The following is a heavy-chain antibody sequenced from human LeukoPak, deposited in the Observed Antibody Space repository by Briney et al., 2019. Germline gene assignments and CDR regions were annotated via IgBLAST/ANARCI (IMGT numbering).Heavy chain of an antibody. CDR2: IYYSGST. CDR3: ARDDSSGYRTFDY. CDR1: GGSISSYY. J-gene: IGHJ4*02. Sequence: PSETLSLTCTVSGGSISSYYWSWIRQPPGKGLEWIGYIYYSGSTNYNPSLKSRVTISVDTSKNQFSLKLSSVTAADTAVYYCARDDSSGYRTFDYWGQGTLVTVSS. V-gene: IGHV4-59*01. D-gene: IGHD3-22*01.